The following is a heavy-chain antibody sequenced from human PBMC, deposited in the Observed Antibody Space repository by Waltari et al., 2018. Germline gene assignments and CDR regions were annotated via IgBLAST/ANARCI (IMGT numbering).Heavy chain of an antibody. V-gene: IGHV4-38-2*02. J-gene: IGHJ5*02. CDR1: GYSLSSGSY. CDR2: IYHSGST. D-gene: IGHD6-13*01. CDR3: ARDSSSWYGSRFDP. Sequence: QVQLQESGPGLVKPSETLSLTCTFSGYSLSSGSYWGWIRQPPGKGLEWIGSIYHSGSTYYNPSLKSRVTISVDTSKNQFSLKLSSVTAADTAVYYCARDSSSWYGSRFDPWGQGTLVTVSS.